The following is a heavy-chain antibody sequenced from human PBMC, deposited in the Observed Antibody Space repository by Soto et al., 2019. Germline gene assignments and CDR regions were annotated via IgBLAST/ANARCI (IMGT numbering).Heavy chain of an antibody. CDR1: GGSISSYY. CDR2: IYYSGST. J-gene: IGHJ6*02. CDR3: ASSCSGGSCFLSHYYYGMDV. V-gene: IGHV4-59*01. D-gene: IGHD2-15*01. Sequence: NPSETLSLTCTVSGGSISSYYWSWIRQPPGKGLEWIGYIYYSGSTNYNPSLKSRVTISVDTSKNQFSLKLSSVTAADTAVYYCASSCSGGSCFLSHYYYGMDVWGQGTTVTVSS.